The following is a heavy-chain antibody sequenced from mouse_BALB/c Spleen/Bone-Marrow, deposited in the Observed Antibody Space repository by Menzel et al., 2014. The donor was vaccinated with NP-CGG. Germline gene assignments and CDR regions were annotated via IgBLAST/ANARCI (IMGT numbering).Heavy chain of an antibody. CDR2: IYPGNSDT. D-gene: IGHD1-3*01. CDR1: GYTFSNXW. V-gene: IGHV1-5*01. CDR3: TTLALSVFDY. Sequence: VQLQQSGTVLARPGAAVKMSCKASGYTFSNXWXHWVXQRPGQGLEWIGTIYPGNSDTTYNQKFKGKAKLTAVTSTSTAYMELSRLTNEDSAVYYCTTLALSVFDYWGQGTTLTVSS. J-gene: IGHJ2*01.